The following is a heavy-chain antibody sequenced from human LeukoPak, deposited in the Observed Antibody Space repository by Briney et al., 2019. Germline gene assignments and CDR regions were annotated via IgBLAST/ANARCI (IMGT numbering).Heavy chain of an antibody. D-gene: IGHD2-2*01. V-gene: IGHV3-7*01. Sequence: GGSLRLSCTTSGFTFSSSWMSWVRQAPGKGLEWVANIKRDGSEKTYIDSVKGRFTISRDNAKNSPYLQMNSLRVEDTAVYYCARDPGEDCSSIICSWGQGTRVIVSS. CDR1: GFTFSSSW. J-gene: IGHJ5*02. CDR3: ARDPGEDCSSIICS. CDR2: IKRDGSEK.